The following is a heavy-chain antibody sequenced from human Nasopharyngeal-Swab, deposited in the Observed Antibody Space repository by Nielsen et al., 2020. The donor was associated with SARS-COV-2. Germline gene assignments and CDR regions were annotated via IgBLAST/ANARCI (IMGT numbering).Heavy chain of an antibody. D-gene: IGHD3-10*01. J-gene: IGHJ4*02. V-gene: IGHV3-48*03. CDR3: ARPTGFGEAGYFDY. CDR1: GFTFSSYE. Sequence: GESLKISCAASGFTFSSYEMNWVRQAPGKGLEWVSYISSSGSTIYYADSVKGRFTISRDNAKNSLYLQMNSLRAEDTAVYHCARPTGFGEAGYFDYWGQGTLVTVSS. CDR2: ISSSGSTI.